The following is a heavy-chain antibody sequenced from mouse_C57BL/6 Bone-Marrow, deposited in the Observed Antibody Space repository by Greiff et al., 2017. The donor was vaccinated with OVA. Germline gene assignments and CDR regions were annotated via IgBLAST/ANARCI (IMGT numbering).Heavy chain of an antibody. CDR3: ARDDYYWYFDV. Sequence: EVHLVESGGGLVQSGRSLRLSCATSGFTFSDFYMEWVRQALGKGLEWIAASRNKANDYTTEYSASVKGRFIVSRDTSQSILYLQMNALRAEDTAIYYCARDDYYWYFDVWGTGTTVTVSS. V-gene: IGHV7-1*01. CDR2: SRNKANDYTT. CDR1: GFTFSDFY. J-gene: IGHJ1*03.